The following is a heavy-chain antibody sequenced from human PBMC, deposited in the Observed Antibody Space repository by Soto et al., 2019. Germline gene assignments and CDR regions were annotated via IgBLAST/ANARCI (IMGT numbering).Heavy chain of an antibody. D-gene: IGHD6-19*01. V-gene: IGHV1-18*01. J-gene: IGHJ3*02. CDR3: ARDWDSSGPYDAFDI. CDR2: ISADNGDT. CDR1: GDTFTTYG. Sequence: SVEVSCKACGDTFTTYGISLVRQAPGQGLEWMGWISADNGDTNYAQKLQGRVTMTTDTSTSTAYMELRSLRSDDTAVYYCARDWDSSGPYDAFDIWGQGTMVTVSS.